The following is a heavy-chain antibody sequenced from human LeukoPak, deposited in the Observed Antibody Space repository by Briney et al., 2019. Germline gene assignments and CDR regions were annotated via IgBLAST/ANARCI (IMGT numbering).Heavy chain of an antibody. D-gene: IGHD3-10*01. V-gene: IGHV3-30*02. CDR1: GFAFSSCG. CDR2: IRSDGSNK. J-gene: IGHJ4*02. Sequence: GGSLRLSCIESGFAFSSCGMHWVRQAPGKGLEWVAFIRSDGSNKYYADSVKGRFTISRDNSKNTLYLQLDSPRAEDTAVYYCAKDRGVGFGEVWGQGTLVTVSS. CDR3: AKDRGVGFGEV.